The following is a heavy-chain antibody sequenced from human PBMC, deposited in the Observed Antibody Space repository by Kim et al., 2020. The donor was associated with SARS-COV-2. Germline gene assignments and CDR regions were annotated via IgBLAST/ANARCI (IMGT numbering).Heavy chain of an antibody. J-gene: IGHJ4*02. CDR1: GFTFGDYA. V-gene: IGHV3-49*03. D-gene: IGHD6-13*01. CDR2: IRSKAYGGTT. Sequence: GGSLRLSCTASGFTFGDYAMSWFRQAPGKGLEWVGFIRSKAYGGTTEYAASVKGRFTISRDDSKSIAYLQMNSLKTEDTAVYYCTRLGYSSSWYIDYWGQGTLVTVSS. CDR3: TRLGYSSSWYIDY.